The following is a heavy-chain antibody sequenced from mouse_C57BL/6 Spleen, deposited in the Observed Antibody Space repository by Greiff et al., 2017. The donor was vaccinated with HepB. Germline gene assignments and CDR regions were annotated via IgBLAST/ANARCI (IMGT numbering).Heavy chain of an antibody. CDR2: INPYNGDT. Sequence: VHVKQSGPELVKPGDSVKISCKASGYSFTGYFMNWVMQSHGKSLEWIGRINPYNGDTFYNQKFKGKATLTVDKSSSTAHMELRSLTSEDSAVYYCARWLLRRAMDYWGQGTSVTVFS. D-gene: IGHD2-3*01. V-gene: IGHV1-20*01. J-gene: IGHJ4*01. CDR3: ARWLLRRAMDY. CDR1: GYSFTGYF.